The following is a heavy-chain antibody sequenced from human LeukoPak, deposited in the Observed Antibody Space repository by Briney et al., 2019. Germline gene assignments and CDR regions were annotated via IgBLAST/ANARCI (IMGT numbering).Heavy chain of an antibody. CDR2: ISSSGSTI. D-gene: IGHD2-15*01. Sequence: GGSLRLSCAASGFTFSSYEMNWVRQAPGKGLEWVSYISSSGSTIYYADSVKGRFTISRDNAKNSLYLQMNSLRAEDAAVYYCARGNCSGGSCWLTWGQGTLVTVSS. J-gene: IGHJ5*02. V-gene: IGHV3-48*03. CDR3: ARGNCSGGSCWLT. CDR1: GFTFSSYE.